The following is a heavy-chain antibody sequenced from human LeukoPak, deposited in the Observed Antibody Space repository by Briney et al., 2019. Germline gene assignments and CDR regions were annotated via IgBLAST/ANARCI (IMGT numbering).Heavy chain of an antibody. Sequence: PGGSLRLSCAASGFSVSSNYLSWVRQAPGKGLEWVSVLYGTGKTYHADSVKGRFTISRDNSKNTLYLQMNSLRAEDTAVYYCARENCGGGYCYYPYYFDYWGQGTLVTVSS. CDR1: GFSVSSNY. J-gene: IGHJ4*02. D-gene: IGHD2-15*01. V-gene: IGHV3-66*01. CDR2: LYGTGKT. CDR3: ARENCGGGYCYYPYYFDY.